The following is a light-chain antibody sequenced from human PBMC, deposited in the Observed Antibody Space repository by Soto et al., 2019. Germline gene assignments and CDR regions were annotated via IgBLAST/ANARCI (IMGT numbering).Light chain of an antibody. J-gene: IGKJ5*01. V-gene: IGKV1-5*01. CDR2: DAS. CDR1: QTISSW. Sequence: DIQMTQSPSTLSGSVGDRVTITCRASQTISSWLAWYQHKPGKAPKLLIYDASDLETGVPSRFSGRGSGTEFTFTISSLQSEDFAVYHCQQYHDWPITFGQGTRLEIK. CDR3: QQYHDWPIT.